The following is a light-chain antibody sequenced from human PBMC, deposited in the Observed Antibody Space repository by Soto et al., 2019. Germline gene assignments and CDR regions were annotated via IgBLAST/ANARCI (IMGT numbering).Light chain of an antibody. J-gene: IGKJ5*01. CDR2: GAS. V-gene: IGKV3-11*01. CDR1: QSVSNNY. Sequence: EFVWTQSPGTRSLSPLEIATLSFRASQSVSNNYLAWYQQKPGQAPRLLIYGASNRATGIPARFSGSGSGTDFTLTISSLEPEDFAVYYCQQRSNWPPITFGQGTRLEI. CDR3: QQRSNWPPIT.